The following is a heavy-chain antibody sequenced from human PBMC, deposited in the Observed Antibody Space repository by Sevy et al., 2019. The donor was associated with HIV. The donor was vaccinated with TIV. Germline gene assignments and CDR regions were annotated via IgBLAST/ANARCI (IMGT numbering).Heavy chain of an antibody. D-gene: IGHD3-10*01. J-gene: IGHJ6*02. CDR2: ISSRSTFT. Sequence: GGSLRLSCVGSGFTFKDDFMTWVRQAPGKGLEWVSSISSRSTFTYYADSVKGRFTISRDNAQNSMFLQMNSVRPEDTAVYYCARVRDDYASGRRHPYYYYHGMDVWGQGPRSPSP. CDR1: GFTFKDDF. CDR3: ARVRDDYASGRRHPYYYYHGMDV. V-gene: IGHV3-21*01.